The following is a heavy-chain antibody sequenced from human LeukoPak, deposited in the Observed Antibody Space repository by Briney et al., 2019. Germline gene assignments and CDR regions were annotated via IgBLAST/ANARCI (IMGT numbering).Heavy chain of an antibody. J-gene: IGHJ6*02. CDR1: GFTFSSYS. D-gene: IGHD2-15*01. V-gene: IGHV3-21*01. CDR2: ISSSSSYI. CDR3: ARERKPRPPQLVAALEDYYYGTDV. Sequence: PGGSLRLSCAASGFTFSSYSMNWVRQAPGKGLEWVSSISSSSSYIYYADSEKGRFTISRDNAKNSLYLQMNSLRAEDTAVYYCARERKPRPPQLVAALEDYYYGTDVWGQGTTVTVSS.